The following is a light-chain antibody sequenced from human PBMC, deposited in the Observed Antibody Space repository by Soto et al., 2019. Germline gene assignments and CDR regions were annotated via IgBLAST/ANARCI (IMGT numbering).Light chain of an antibody. Sequence: EIVLTQSPGTLSLSPGEGATLSCRASQSISDNFLAWYQQKPGQAPRLLIYGASSRATGIPDRFSGSGSGTEFNITIRRLEPEDFAVYFCQRYSTSPYTFGQGTKLEIK. J-gene: IGKJ2*01. V-gene: IGKV3-20*01. CDR1: QSISDNF. CDR3: QRYSTSPYT. CDR2: GAS.